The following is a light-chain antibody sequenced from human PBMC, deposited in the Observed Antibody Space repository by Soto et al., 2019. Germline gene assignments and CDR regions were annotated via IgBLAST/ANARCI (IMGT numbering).Light chain of an antibody. CDR2: EVN. J-gene: IGLJ1*01. CDR1: SSDIGRYNY. Sequence: QSALTQPPSASGSPGQSVTISCTGTSSDIGRYNYVSWYQQRPGKAPKLIIYEVNKRPSGVPDRVFASKSDNTASLTVSGLQAEDEAEYYCSSLAGTNSFVFGTGTKLTVL. CDR3: SSLAGTNSFV. V-gene: IGLV2-8*01.